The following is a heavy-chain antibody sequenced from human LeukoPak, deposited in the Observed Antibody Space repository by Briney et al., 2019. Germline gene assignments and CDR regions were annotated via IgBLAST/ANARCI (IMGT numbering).Heavy chain of an antibody. CDR1: GGLIGSGFY. D-gene: IGHD6-6*01. Sequence: SQTLSLTCTVSGGLIGSGFYWSWIRQPAGKGLEWIGRIYTSGITNYNPYLKSRVTISADTSKNQFFLKLSSVTAADTAVYYCARVPGVRSSSIVHGFDIWGPGTSVTVSS. J-gene: IGHJ3*02. CDR3: ARVPGVRSSSIVHGFDI. V-gene: IGHV4-61*02. CDR2: IYTSGIT.